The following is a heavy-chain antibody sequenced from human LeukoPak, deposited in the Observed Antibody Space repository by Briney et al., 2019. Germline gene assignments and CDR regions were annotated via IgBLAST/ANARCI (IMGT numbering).Heavy chain of an antibody. D-gene: IGHD6-13*01. J-gene: IGHJ5*02. V-gene: IGHV1-2*02. Sequence: ASMKVSWNTSGNTFTDYYIHWVRQAPGQGLEWMGWINPNSGGTNYAQKFQGRVTMTRDTSISTAYMELSRLRSDDTAVYYCARDLEQQLVYNWFDPWGQGTLVTVSS. CDR1: GNTFTDYY. CDR3: ARDLEQQLVYNWFDP. CDR2: INPNSGGT.